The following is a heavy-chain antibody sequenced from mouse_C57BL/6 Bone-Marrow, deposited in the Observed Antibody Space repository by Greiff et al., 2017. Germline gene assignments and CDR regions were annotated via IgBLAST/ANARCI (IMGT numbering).Heavy chain of an antibody. CDR2: INPNNGGT. CDR1: GYTFTDYN. CDR3: AKRIASSLYGIFAD. Sequence: EVQLQQSGPELVKPGASVKMSCKASGYTFTDYNMHWVKQSHGKSLEWIGYINPNNGGTSYNQKFKGKATLTVNKSSSTAYMELRSLTSEDAAVYYCAKRIASSLYGIFADWGQGTLVTVSA. D-gene: IGHD1-1*01. V-gene: IGHV1-22*01. J-gene: IGHJ3*01.